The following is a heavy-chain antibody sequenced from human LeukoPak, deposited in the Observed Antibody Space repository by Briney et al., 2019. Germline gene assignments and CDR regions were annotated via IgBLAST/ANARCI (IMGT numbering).Heavy chain of an antibody. V-gene: IGHV3-30*18. Sequence: GGSLRLSCAASGFTFSSYGMHWVRQAPGKGLEWVAVISYDGSNKYYADSVKGRFTISRDNSKNTLYLQMNSLRAEDTAVHYCAKDFYGSGSYITYYFDYWGQGTLVTVSS. D-gene: IGHD3-10*01. CDR2: ISYDGSNK. J-gene: IGHJ4*02. CDR1: GFTFSSYG. CDR3: AKDFYGSGSYITYYFDY.